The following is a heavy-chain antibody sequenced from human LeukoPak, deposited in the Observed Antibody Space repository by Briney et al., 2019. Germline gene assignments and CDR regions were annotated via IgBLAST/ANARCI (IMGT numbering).Heavy chain of an antibody. CDR1: GGSIKSHF. Sequence: SETLSLTCTVSGGSIKSHFWSWVRQPPGKRLEWIGYIFHSGTTYYNPSLKSRVTISLDTSKNQFSLKLSSVTAADTAVYYCAREGRGMVRGVSHRGTFDYWGQGTLVTVSS. D-gene: IGHD3-10*01. J-gene: IGHJ4*02. CDR3: AREGRGMVRGVSHRGTFDY. CDR2: IFHSGTT. V-gene: IGHV4-59*11.